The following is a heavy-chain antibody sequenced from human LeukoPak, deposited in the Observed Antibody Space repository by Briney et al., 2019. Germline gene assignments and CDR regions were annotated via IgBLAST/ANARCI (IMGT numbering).Heavy chain of an antibody. J-gene: IGHJ3*02. D-gene: IGHD3-10*01. CDR1: GGSINYYD. CDR3: ARAPGSGSYYLAFDI. V-gene: IGHV4-4*07. Sequence: SETLSLTCSVSGGSINYYDWSWIRQAAGKGPEWIGRIYASGSTNCNPSLKSRVTMSVDTSKNQFSLKLSSVTAADTAVYFCARAPGSGSYYLAFDIWGQGTMVTVSS. CDR2: IYASGST.